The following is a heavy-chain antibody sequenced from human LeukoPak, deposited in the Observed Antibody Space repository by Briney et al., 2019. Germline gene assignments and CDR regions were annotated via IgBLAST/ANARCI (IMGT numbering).Heavy chain of an antibody. CDR1: GYTSRTYG. J-gene: IGHJ4*02. CDR2: ISAYNGNT. CDR3: ARFDDSSGYYFTGYRATDY. V-gene: IGHV1-18*01. D-gene: IGHD3-22*01. Sequence: GASVKVSCKSSGYTSRTYGISWMRQAPGQGLEWMGWISAYNGNTNYAQKLQGRVTMTTDTSTSTAYMELRSLRSDDTAVYYCARFDDSSGYYFTGYRATDYWGQGTLVTVSS.